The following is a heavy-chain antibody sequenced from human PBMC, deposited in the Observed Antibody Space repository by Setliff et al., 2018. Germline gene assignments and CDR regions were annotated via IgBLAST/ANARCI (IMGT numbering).Heavy chain of an antibody. CDR2: ISAYNGNT. J-gene: IGHJ6*02. D-gene: IGHD3-16*01. Sequence: ASVKVSCKDSGYTFSTYGISWVRQAPGQGLEWMGWISAYNGNTNYAQRFQGRVTMTTDTSTSTAYMELRSLRSDDTAVYYCARERAGGRGFTFGAIYYYYGMDVWGQGTTVTVSS. V-gene: IGHV1-18*01. CDR3: ARERAGGRGFTFGAIYYYYGMDV. CDR1: GYTFSTYG.